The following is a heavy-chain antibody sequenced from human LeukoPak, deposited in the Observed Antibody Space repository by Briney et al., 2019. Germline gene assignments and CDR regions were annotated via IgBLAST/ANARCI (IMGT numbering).Heavy chain of an antibody. CDR3: ARDPEMVRGSPQFDY. D-gene: IGHD3-10*01. J-gene: IGHJ4*02. Sequence: SVKVSCKASGGTFSSYAISWVRQALGQGLEWMGGIIPIFGTANYAQKFQGRVTITADESTSTAYMELSSLRSEDTAVYYCARDPEMVRGSPQFDYWGQGTLVTVSS. V-gene: IGHV1-69*13. CDR2: IIPIFGTA. CDR1: GGTFSSYA.